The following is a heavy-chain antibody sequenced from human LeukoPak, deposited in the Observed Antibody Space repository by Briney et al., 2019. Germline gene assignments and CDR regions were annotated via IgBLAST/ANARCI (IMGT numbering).Heavy chain of an antibody. CDR3: AKSTISIAAARWGYYYYGMDV. CDR2: ISYDGSNE. CDR1: GFTFSGYA. D-gene: IGHD6-13*01. J-gene: IGHJ6*02. V-gene: IGHV3-30-3*02. Sequence: GRSLRLSCAASGFTFSGYAMHWVRQAPGKGLEWVAVISYDGSNEYYADSVKGRFTISRDNSKNTLYLQMNSLRAEDTAVYYCAKSTISIAAARWGYYYYGMDVWGQGTTVTVSS.